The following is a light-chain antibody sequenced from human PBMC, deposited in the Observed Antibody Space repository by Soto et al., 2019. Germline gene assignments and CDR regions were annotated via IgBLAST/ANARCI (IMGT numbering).Light chain of an antibody. Sequence: QSALTQPPSVSGAPGQMVTISCTGSSSNIGAGYDVHWYQQLPGTAPKLLIYGNSNRPSGVPDRFSGSKSGTSASLAITGLQAEDEADYYCQSYDSSLSGPYVFGTGTKVTVL. V-gene: IGLV1-40*01. J-gene: IGLJ1*01. CDR1: SSNIGAGYD. CDR3: QSYDSSLSGPYV. CDR2: GNS.